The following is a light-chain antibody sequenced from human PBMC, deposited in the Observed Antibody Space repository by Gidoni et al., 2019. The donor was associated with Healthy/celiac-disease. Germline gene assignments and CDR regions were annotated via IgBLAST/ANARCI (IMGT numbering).Light chain of an antibody. CDR1: QSVSSSY. J-gene: IGKJ3*01. CDR3: QQFGSSRGFT. Sequence: EIVLTQYPGTLSLSPGERATLSCRASQSVSSSYLAWYQQKPGQAPRLLIYGASSRATGIPDRFSGSGSGTDFTLTISRLEPEDFAVYYCQQFGSSRGFTFGPGTKVDIK. CDR2: GAS. V-gene: IGKV3-20*01.